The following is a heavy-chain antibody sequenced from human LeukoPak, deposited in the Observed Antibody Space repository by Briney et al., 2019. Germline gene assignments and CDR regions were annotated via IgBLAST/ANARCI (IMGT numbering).Heavy chain of an antibody. V-gene: IGHV1-2*02. CDR3: ARDQYYYGSGSYYN. Sequence: ASVTVSCTASGYTFTGYYMHWVRQAPGQGLEWMGWINPNSGGTNYAQKFQGRVTMTRDTSISTAYMELRRLRSDDTAVYYCARDQYYYGSGSYYNWGQGTLVTVSS. J-gene: IGHJ4*02. CDR2: INPNSGGT. CDR1: GYTFTGYY. D-gene: IGHD3-10*01.